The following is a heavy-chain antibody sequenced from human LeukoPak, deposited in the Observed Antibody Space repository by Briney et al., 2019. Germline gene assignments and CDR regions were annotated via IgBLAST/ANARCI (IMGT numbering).Heavy chain of an antibody. J-gene: IGHJ4*02. Sequence: PGGPLRLSCAASGFSVGSNYMTWVRQAPGKGLEWVSCFYSGESTFYADSVQGRFTISRDISKNTVYLQMDRLRADDTAVYYCARSLGSGTYDGWGQGTLVTVSS. CDR2: FYSGEST. CDR3: ARSLGSGTYDG. D-gene: IGHD1-26*01. CDR1: GFSVGSNY. V-gene: IGHV3-53*01.